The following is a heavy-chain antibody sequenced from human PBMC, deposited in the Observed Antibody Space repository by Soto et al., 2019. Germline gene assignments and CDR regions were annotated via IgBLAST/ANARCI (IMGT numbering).Heavy chain of an antibody. CDR2: ISYDGTIQ. CDR1: GFIFSNYG. Sequence: QVQLVESGGGVVQPGRSLRLSCAASGFIFSNYGMHWVRQAPGKGLEWLAVISYDGTIQYYVDSVKGRFTISRDNSNNTLFLQMNSLRPEDTAVYFCANSRPGSSWYEGDSWGQGTLVTVSS. V-gene: IGHV3-30*18. J-gene: IGHJ4*02. D-gene: IGHD6-13*01. CDR3: ANSRPGSSWYEGDS.